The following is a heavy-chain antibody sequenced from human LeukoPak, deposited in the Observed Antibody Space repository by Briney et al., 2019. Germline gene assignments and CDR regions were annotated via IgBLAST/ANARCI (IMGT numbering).Heavy chain of an antibody. CDR2: IIPIFGTA. CDR1: GYTFTSYY. J-gene: IGHJ3*01. CDR3: AAAYYYDSSGYTN. V-gene: IGHV1-69*13. Sequence: SVKVSCKASGYTFTSYYMHWVRQAPGQGLEWMGGIIPIFGTANYAQKFQGRVTITADESTSTAYMELSSLRSEDTAVYYCAAAYYYDSSGYTNWGQGTMVTVSS. D-gene: IGHD3-22*01.